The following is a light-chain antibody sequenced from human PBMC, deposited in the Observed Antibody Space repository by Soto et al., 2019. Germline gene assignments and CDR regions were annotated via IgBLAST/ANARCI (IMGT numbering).Light chain of an antibody. Sequence: EIVLTQSPGTLSLSPGERATLSCRASQSLSINLAWYQQKPGQAPRLLIYSASTRATGIPSRFSGSGSGTEFNLTISSLQSEDFAVYYCQQYNNWPVFGQGTKVDI. CDR3: QQYNNWPV. CDR2: SAS. V-gene: IGKV3-15*01. CDR1: QSLSIN. J-gene: IGKJ1*01.